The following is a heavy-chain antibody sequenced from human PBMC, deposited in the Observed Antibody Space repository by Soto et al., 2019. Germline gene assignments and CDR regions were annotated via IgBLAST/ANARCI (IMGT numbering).Heavy chain of an antibody. Sequence: GGSLRLSCAASGFTFSTYVMSWVRQAPGKGLEWVSAISGSGGSTDYADSVKGRFTISRDNSKNTLYLQMNSLKAEDTAVYYCAPAWRTGKEAAGPFFDYWGQGPRVTAS. CDR2: ISGSGGST. V-gene: IGHV3-23*01. J-gene: IGHJ4*02. CDR1: GFTFSTYV. D-gene: IGHD6-25*01. CDR3: APAWRTGKEAAGPFFDY.